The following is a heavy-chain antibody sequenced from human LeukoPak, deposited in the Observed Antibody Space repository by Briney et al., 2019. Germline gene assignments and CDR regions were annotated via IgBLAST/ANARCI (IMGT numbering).Heavy chain of an antibody. V-gene: IGHV4-30-2*01. D-gene: IGHD3-10*01. CDR1: GGSISSGGYY. Sequence: SETLSLTCTVSGGSISSGGYYWSWIRQPPGKGLEWIGYIYHSGSTYYNPSLKSRVTISVDRSKNQFSLKLSSVTAADTAVYYCARLTYGSGRINWGQGTLVTVSS. J-gene: IGHJ4*02. CDR2: IYHSGST. CDR3: ARLTYGSGRIN.